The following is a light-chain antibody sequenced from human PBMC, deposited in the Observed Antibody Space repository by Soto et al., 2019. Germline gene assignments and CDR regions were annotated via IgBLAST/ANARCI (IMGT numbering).Light chain of an antibody. J-gene: IGKJ1*01. Sequence: EIVMTQSPAPLSVSPGERATFAWRASQSVRSNLAWYQQKPVQAPRLIIYGASIRATGIPDRFSGSGSGTDFTLTISRLEPEDVAVYYCQQYGSSPRTFGQGTKVDIK. CDR2: GAS. CDR3: QQYGSSPRT. CDR1: QSVRSN. V-gene: IGKV3-20*01.